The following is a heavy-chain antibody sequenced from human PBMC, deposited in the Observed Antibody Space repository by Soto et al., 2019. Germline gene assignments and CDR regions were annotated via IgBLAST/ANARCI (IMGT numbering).Heavy chain of an antibody. J-gene: IGHJ4*02. D-gene: IGHD6-13*01. V-gene: IGHV1-69*13. CDR2: IIPIFGTA. CDR1: GGTFSSYA. Sequence: ASVKVSCKASGGTFSSYAISWLLQAPGQGLEWMGGIIPIFGTANYAQKFQGRVTITADESTSTAYMEMSSLRSEDTAVYYCASGGGSSRPNLLEPFDYWGQGTLVTVSS. CDR3: ASGGGSSRPNLLEPFDY.